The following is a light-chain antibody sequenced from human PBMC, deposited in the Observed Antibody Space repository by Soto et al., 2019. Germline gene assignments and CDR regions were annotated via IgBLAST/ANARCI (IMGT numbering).Light chain of an antibody. V-gene: IGKV1-6*02. J-gene: IGKJ5*01. Sequence: AIQVTQSPSSLSASVGDRVTITCRASQDIRNDLGWYQQKPGKAPKLLIYAASTLHSGVPSRFSGSGSGTDFTLTISSLHPEDFATYYCLQDDTYPITFGQGTRLEIK. CDR2: AAS. CDR1: QDIRND. CDR3: LQDDTYPIT.